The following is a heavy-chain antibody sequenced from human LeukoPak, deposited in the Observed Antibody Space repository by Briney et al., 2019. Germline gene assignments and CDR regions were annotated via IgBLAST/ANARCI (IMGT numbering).Heavy chain of an antibody. Sequence: GGSLRLSCAASGFTFSSYAMSWVRQAPGKGLEWVSAISGSGGSTYYADSVKGRFTISRDNSKNTLYLQMNSLRAEDTVVYYCAKFYSSSPFLRYWGQGTLVTVSS. D-gene: IGHD6-6*01. V-gene: IGHV3-23*01. CDR1: GFTFSSYA. J-gene: IGHJ4*02. CDR3: AKFYSSSPFLRY. CDR2: ISGSGGST.